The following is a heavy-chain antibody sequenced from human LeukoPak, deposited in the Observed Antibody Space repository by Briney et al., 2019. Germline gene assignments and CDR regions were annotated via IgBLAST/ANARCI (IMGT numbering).Heavy chain of an antibody. CDR1: GDSISSYY. CDR2: VYYSGST. CDR3: AGSTTTGDYFDY. Sequence: SETLSLTCTVSGDSISSYYWSWIRQPPRKGLEWIGYVYYSGSTTYNPSLKSRVTISVDTSKNQFSLKLTSVTAADTAVYYCAGSTTTGDYFDYWGQGTLSPSPQ. J-gene: IGHJ4*02. V-gene: IGHV4-59*01. D-gene: IGHD1-1*01.